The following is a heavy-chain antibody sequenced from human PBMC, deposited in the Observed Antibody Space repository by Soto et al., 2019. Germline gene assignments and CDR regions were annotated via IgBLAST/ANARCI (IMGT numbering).Heavy chain of an antibody. CDR2: ISYDGSNK. CDR3: AKIPAIVGATWGNSNY. D-gene: IGHD1-26*01. CDR1: GFTFSSYG. Sequence: GGSLRLSCAASGFTFSSYGMHWVRQAPGKGLEWVAVISYDGSNKYYADSVKGRFTISRDNSKNTLYLQMNSLRAEDTAVYYCAKIPAIVGATWGNSNYWGQGTLVTVSS. V-gene: IGHV3-30*18. J-gene: IGHJ4*02.